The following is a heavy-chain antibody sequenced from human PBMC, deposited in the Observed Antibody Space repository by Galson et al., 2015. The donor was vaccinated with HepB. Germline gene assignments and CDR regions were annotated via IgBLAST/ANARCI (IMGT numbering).Heavy chain of an antibody. Sequence: SLRLSCAASGFTFSSYSMNWVRQAPGKGLEWVSSISSSSSYIYYADSVKGRFTISRDNAKNSLYLQMSSLRAEDTAVYYCARVGDSTEGGFDYWGQGTLVTVSS. J-gene: IGHJ4*02. CDR2: ISSSSSYI. D-gene: IGHD6-13*01. CDR1: GFTFSSYS. CDR3: ARVGDSTEGGFDY. V-gene: IGHV3-21*01.